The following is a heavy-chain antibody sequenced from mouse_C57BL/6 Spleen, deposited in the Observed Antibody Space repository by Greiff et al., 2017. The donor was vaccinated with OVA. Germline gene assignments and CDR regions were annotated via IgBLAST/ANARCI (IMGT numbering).Heavy chain of an antibody. CDR3: TRKGNYYGSPFDY. V-gene: IGHV1-15*01. CDR2: IDPETGGT. D-gene: IGHD1-1*01. J-gene: IGHJ2*01. Sequence: QVHVKQSGAELVRPGASVTLSCKASGYTFTDYEMHWVKQTPVHGLEWIGAIDPETGGTAYNQKFKGKAILTADKSSSTAYMELRSLTSEDSAVYYCTRKGNYYGSPFDYWGQGTTLTVSS. CDR1: GYTFTDYE.